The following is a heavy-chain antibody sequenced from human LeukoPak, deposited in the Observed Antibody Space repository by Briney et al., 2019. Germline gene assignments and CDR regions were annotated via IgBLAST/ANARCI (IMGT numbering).Heavy chain of an antibody. CDR3: AKSVWNGARRGDY. V-gene: IGHV3-74*01. J-gene: IGHJ4*02. Sequence: GGSLRLSCAASGFTFSSYWMHWVRQAPGKGLVWVSRINSDGSSTTYADSVKGRFTISRDNSKNTLYLQMNSLRAEDTAVYYCAKSVWNGARRGDYWGQGTLVTVSS. CDR2: INSDGSST. CDR1: GFTFSSYW. D-gene: IGHD1-1*01.